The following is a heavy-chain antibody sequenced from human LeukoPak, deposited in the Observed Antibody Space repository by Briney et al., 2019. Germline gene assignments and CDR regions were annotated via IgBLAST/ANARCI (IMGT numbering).Heavy chain of an antibody. CDR1: GGTFSSHA. V-gene: IGHV1-69*05. J-gene: IGHJ4*02. CDR3: ARGRTTGEFDY. D-gene: IGHD4-11*01. Sequence: SVKVSCKASGGTFSSHAISWVRQAPGQGLEWMGVINPIFHTPTYAKKFRSRLTITKDESMSTASMDLSSLISDDTAVYYCARGRTTGEFDYWGQGTLVTVSS. CDR2: INPIFHTP.